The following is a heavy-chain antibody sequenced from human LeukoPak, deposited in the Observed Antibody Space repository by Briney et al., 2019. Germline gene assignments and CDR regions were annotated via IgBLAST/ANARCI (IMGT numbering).Heavy chain of an antibody. D-gene: IGHD6-13*01. V-gene: IGHV1-2*02. J-gene: IGHJ3*02. Sequence: ASVKVSCKASGYTFTGYYMHWVRQAPGQGLEWMGWINPNRGGTNYAQKFQGRVTMTRDTSISTAYMELSRLRSDDTAVYYCARGVGYRSPDAFDIWGQGTMVTVSS. CDR3: ARGVGYRSPDAFDI. CDR1: GYTFTGYY. CDR2: INPNRGGT.